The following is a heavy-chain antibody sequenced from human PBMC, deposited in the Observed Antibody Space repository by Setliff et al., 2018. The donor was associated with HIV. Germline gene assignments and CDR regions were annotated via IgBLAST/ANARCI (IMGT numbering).Heavy chain of an antibody. CDR1: GGSISSSSYY. Sequence: QTLSLTCTVSGGSISSSSYYWTWIRQPAGKGLEWIGRIYTTGSTNYNPSLKSRVTISVDTSKNQFSLKLSSVTAADTAVYYCARQDQYDDSGYYVGFYGMDVWGQGTTVTVPS. D-gene: IGHD3-22*01. J-gene: IGHJ6*02. CDR3: ARQDQYDDSGYYVGFYGMDV. CDR2: IYTTGST. V-gene: IGHV4-61*02.